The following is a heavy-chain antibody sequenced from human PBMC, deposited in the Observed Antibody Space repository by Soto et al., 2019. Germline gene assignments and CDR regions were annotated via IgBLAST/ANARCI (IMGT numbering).Heavy chain of an antibody. D-gene: IGHD3-9*01. Sequence: GLSPRVSSTSSGFSCSSDVMNCVRQAPRKGLEWVSYISSSSSTIYYAASVKGRFTISRDNAKTALYLQMNSLSAEDTAVYYCASDAHLLTCSDALDIRGQGTMVTVSS. CDR3: ASDAHLLTCSDALDI. V-gene: IGHV3-48*01. CDR1: GFSCSSDV. CDR2: ISSSSSTI. J-gene: IGHJ3*02.